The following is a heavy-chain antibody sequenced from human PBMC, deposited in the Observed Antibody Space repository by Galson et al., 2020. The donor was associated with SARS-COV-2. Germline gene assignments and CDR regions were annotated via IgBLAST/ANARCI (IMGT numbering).Heavy chain of an antibody. Sequence: SQASETLSLTCTVYGGSFSGYYWSWIRQPPGKGLEWIGEINHSGSTNYNPSLKSRVTISVDTSKNQFSLKLSSVTAADTAVYYCARGTQLGDYYYGMDVWGQGTTVTVSS. D-gene: IGHD6-6*01. V-gene: IGHV4-34*01. CDR3: ARGTQLGDYYYGMDV. J-gene: IGHJ6*02. CDR1: GGSFSGYY. CDR2: INHSGST.